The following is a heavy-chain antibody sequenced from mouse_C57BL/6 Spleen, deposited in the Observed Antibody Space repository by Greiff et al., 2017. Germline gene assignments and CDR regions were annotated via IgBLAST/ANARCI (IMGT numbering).Heavy chain of an antibody. D-gene: IGHD2-4*01. J-gene: IGHJ2*01. V-gene: IGHV1-52*01. CDR2: IDPSDSET. Sequence: QVQLQQSGAELVRPGSSVKLSCKASGYTFTSYWMHWVKQRPIQGLEWIGNIDPSDSETHYNQKFKDKATLTVDKSSSTAYMQRSSLTSEDSAVYYCARGRYDYHYVDYWGQGTTLTVSS. CDR1: GYTFTSYW. CDR3: ARGRYDYHYVDY.